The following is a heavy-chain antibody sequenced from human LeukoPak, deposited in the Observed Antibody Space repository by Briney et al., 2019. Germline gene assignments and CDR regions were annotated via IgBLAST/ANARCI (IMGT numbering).Heavy chain of an antibody. CDR3: ARDSGLSGYYFDH. J-gene: IGHJ4*02. V-gene: IGHV3-48*01. D-gene: IGHD3-22*01. CDR2: VNSGSSTI. Sequence: PGGSLRLSCAASGFTFIRYSMNWVRQAPGKGLEWVAYVNSGSSTISYADSVRGRFTISRDNAKDSLYLQMSSLRAEDTAVYYCARDSGLSGYYFDHWGQGTPVTVSS. CDR1: GFTFIRYS.